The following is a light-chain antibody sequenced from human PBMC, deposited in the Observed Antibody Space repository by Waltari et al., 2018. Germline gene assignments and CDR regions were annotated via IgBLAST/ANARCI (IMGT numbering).Light chain of an antibody. CDR2: DVT. Sequence: SALTQPDSVSGSPGQSITISCSGISSDRGGYNYVPWYQQHPGEAPKVIIYDVTNRPSGVSNRFSGSKSGSSASLTISGLQPEDEADYYCSSFTSSTTGIFGGGTKLTVL. V-gene: IGLV2-14*03. CDR1: SSDRGGYNY. J-gene: IGLJ2*01. CDR3: SSFTSSTTGI.